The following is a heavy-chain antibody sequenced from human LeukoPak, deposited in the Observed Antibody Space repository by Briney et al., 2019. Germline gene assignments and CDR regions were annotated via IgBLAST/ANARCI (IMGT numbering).Heavy chain of an antibody. CDR2: INPNSGGT. Sequence: ASVKVSFKASGYTSTGYYMHWVRQAPGQGLEWMGWINPNSGGTNYAQKFQGRVTMTRDTSISTAYMELSRLRSDDTAVYYCARSSYYDSSGYLYYYGMDVWGQGTTVTVSS. CDR3: ARSSYYDSSGYLYYYGMDV. D-gene: IGHD3-22*01. J-gene: IGHJ6*02. CDR1: GYTSTGYY. V-gene: IGHV1-2*02.